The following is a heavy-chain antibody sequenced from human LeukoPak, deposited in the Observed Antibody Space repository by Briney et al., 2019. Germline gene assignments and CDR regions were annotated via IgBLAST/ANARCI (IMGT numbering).Heavy chain of an antibody. J-gene: IGHJ1*01. CDR3: ARGSGDYVDGSGPRPLRYFQH. CDR1: GGSFSGYY. Sequence: SETLSLTCAVYGGSFSGYYWSWIRQPPGKGLEWIGEINHSGSTNYNPSLKSRVTISVDTSKNQFSLKLSSVTAADTAVYYCARGSGDYVDGSGPRPLRYFQHWGQGTLVTVSS. CDR2: INHSGST. D-gene: IGHD3-10*01. V-gene: IGHV4-34*01.